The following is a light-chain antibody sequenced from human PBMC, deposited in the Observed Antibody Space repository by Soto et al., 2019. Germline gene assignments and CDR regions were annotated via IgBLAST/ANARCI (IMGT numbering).Light chain of an antibody. V-gene: IGKV3-20*01. Sequence: EIVLTQSPGTLSLSPGERATLSCRASQSVSSDYLAWYQQKPGQAPRLLIYGASTRATGIPDRFSGSGSGTDFTLTINRLEPEDCAVYYCQQYGSSSSWTFGQGTKVDIK. CDR2: GAS. CDR3: QQYGSSSSWT. CDR1: QSVSSDY. J-gene: IGKJ1*01.